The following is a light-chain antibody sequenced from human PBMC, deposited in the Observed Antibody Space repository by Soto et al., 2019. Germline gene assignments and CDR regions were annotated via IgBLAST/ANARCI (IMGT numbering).Light chain of an antibody. CDR1: ASTIGRNY. V-gene: IGLV1-47*01. J-gene: IGLJ1*01. Sequence: QSVLTQSPSASGTPGQRVTISCSGSASTIGRNYVYWYQQLPGTAPKPLIYRNSQRPSGVPDRFSGSKSGTSASLAISGLRSEDEADYYCAAWDDNLSGLYVFGAGTKVTV. CDR3: AAWDDNLSGLYV. CDR2: RNS.